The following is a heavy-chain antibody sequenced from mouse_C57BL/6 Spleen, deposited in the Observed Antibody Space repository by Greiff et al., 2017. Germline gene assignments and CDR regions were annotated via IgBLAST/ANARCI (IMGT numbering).Heavy chain of an antibody. D-gene: IGHD1-1*01. J-gene: IGHJ1*03. CDR1: GYTFTSYW. CDR2: IYPGNSDT. V-gene: IGHV1-5*01. Sequence: VQLQQSGTVLARPGASVKMSCKTSGYTFTSYWMHWVKQRPGQGLEWIGAIYPGNSDTSYNQKFKGKAKLTAVTSASTAYMELSSLTNEDSAVYYCTKNYYGSSPWWYFDVWGTGTTVTVSS. CDR3: TKNYYGSSPWWYFDV.